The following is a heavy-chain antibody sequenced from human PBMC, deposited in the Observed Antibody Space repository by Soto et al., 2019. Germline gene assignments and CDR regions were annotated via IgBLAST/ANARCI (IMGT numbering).Heavy chain of an antibody. CDR1: GGSISSYY. Sequence: SETLSLTCTVSGGSISSYYWSWIRQPPGKGLEWIGYIYYSGSNNYNPSLKSRVTISVDTSKNQFSLKLSSVTAAETAVYYCAKVNDFWTGYYSTNWFDPWGQGTLVTVSS. D-gene: IGHD3-3*01. CDR3: AKVNDFWTGYYSTNWFDP. J-gene: IGHJ5*02. CDR2: IYYSGSN. V-gene: IGHV4-59*01.